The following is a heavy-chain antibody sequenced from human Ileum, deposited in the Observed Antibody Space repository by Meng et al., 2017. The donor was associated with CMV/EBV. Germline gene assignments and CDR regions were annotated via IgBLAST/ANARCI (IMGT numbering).Heavy chain of an antibody. Sequence: QVRLQASDPGWGNPPGTLPPPTTLSGGSTSNFYWSRIRQSPGNGLEWIGHMHYSGSSNYNPSLRSRATISVDTPKNQFSLKLKSVTAADTAVYYCARFASVLFGGEDVLDLWGQGTMVTVSS. CDR1: GGSTSNFY. J-gene: IGHJ3*01. D-gene: IGHD3-16*01. V-gene: IGHV4-59*01. CDR2: MHYSGSS. CDR3: ARFASVLFGGEDVLDL.